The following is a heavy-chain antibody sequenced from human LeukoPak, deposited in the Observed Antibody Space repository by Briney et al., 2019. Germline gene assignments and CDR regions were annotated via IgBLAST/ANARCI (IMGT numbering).Heavy chain of an antibody. CDR1: GDFIRGPN. D-gene: IGHD3-3*01. CDR3: ARQREGVTRSDAFDI. CDR2: ILYTGTT. Sequence: LSETPSLTCTVPGDFIRGPNWSWIRQTPGQGLERIVYILYTGTTNYNPSLESRVTMSVDTSKLQFHLRLRAVAAADMAIYYCARQREGVTRSDAFDIWGQGTMVTVSS. J-gene: IGHJ3*02. V-gene: IGHV4-59*08.